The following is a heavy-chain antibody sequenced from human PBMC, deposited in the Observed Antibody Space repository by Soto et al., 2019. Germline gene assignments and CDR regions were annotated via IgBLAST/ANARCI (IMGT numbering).Heavy chain of an antibody. V-gene: IGHV5-10-1*01. J-gene: IGHJ6*02. CDR2: IDPSDSYT. Sequence: GESLKISCKGSGYSFTSYWISWVRQMPGKGLEWMGRIDPSDSYTNYSPSFQGHVTISADKSISTAYLQWSSLKASDTAMYYCARQRDCSGGSCYYYYGMDVWGQGTTVTVSS. D-gene: IGHD2-15*01. CDR1: GYSFTSYW. CDR3: ARQRDCSGGSCYYYYGMDV.